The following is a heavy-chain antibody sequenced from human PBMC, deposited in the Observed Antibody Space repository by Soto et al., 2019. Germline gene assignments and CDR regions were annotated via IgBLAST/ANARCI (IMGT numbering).Heavy chain of an antibody. CDR2: ISYDGSNK. V-gene: IGHV3-30*18. J-gene: IGHJ4*02. CDR3: AKPPTH. CDR1: GFTFSSYG. Sequence: QVQLVESGGGVGQPGRSLRLSCATSGFTFSSYGMHWVRQAPGKGLEWVAVISYDGSNKYYADSVKGRFTISRDNSKNTLYLQMNSLRAEDTAVYYCAKPPTHWGQGTLVTVSS.